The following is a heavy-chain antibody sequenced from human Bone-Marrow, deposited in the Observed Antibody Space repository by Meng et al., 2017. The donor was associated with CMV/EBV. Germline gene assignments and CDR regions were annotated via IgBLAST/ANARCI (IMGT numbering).Heavy chain of an antibody. J-gene: IGHJ4*02. V-gene: IGHV4-30-4*08. D-gene: IGHD3-22*01. CDR1: VDSINSGDYY. CDR2: IYYSGST. Sequence: QVPRRDSGPGRVKPSQTLPLTCRVSVDSINSGDYYWSWIRQPPGKGLEWIGYIYYSGSTYYNPSLESRLTISVDTSKNQFSLNLSSVTAADTAVYFCAKLSGSGTTSSGYHYAFDSWGQGTLVTVSS. CDR3: AKLSGSGTTSSGYHYAFDS.